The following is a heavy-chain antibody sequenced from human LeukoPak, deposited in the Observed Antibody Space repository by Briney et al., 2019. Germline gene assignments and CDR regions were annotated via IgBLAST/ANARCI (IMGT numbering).Heavy chain of an antibody. CDR3: ARDSSDWYHYRGFDP. J-gene: IGHJ5*02. V-gene: IGHV1-18*01. CDR2: ISAYNGNT. CDR1: GYTFTSYG. Sequence: GASVKVSCKASGYTFTSYGISWVRQAPGQGLEWMGWISAYNGNTNYAQKLQGRVTMTTDTSTSTAYMELRSLRSDDTAVYYCARDSSDWYHYRGFDPWGQGTLVTVSS. D-gene: IGHD6-19*01.